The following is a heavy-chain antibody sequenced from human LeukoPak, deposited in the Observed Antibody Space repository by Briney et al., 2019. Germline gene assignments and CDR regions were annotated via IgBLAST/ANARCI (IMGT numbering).Heavy chain of an antibody. CDR3: ARERIRFDY. D-gene: IGHD2-21*01. V-gene: IGHV4-39*07. J-gene: IGHJ4*02. Sequence: PSETLSLTCTVSGGSISTSNYYWGWIRQPPGKGLEWIGEINHSGSTNYNPSLKSRVTISVDTSKNQFSLKLSSVTAADTAVYYCARERIRFDYWGQGTLVTVSS. CDR1: GGSISTSNYY. CDR2: INHSGST.